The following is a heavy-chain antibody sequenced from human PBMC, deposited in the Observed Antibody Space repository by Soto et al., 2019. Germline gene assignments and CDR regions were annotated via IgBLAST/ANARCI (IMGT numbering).Heavy chain of an antibody. J-gene: IGHJ4*02. V-gene: IGHV1-18*01. CDR2: ISAYNGKT. Sequence: QVQLVQSGAEVKKPGASVKVSCKASGYTFTSYGISWVPQAPGQGLEWMGWISAYNGKTNYARKLQGRVTMTTDTCTSTAYRELRILRSDDTAVYCCSRESSRSGHGYWGQGTLVTVSS. CDR1: GYTFTSYG. CDR3: SRESSRSGHGY. D-gene: IGHD6-13*01.